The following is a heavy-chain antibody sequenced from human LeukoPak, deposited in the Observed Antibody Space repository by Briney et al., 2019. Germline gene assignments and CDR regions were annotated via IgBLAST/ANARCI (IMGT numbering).Heavy chain of an antibody. J-gene: IGHJ5*02. CDR1: GGSISSGGYY. D-gene: IGHD6-13*01. CDR3: ARSISSPFNWFDP. CDR2: IYYSGST. V-gene: IGHV4-31*03. Sequence: PSETLSLTCTVSGGSISSGGYYWSWLRQHPGKGLEWIGYIYYSGSTYYNPSLKSRVTISVDTAKHQFYLKMRSVTAADTAVYHCARSISSPFNWFDPWGQGTLVTVSS.